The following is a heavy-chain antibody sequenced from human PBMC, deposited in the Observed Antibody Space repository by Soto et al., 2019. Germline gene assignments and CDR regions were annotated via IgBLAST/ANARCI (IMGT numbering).Heavy chain of an antibody. V-gene: IGHV3-23*01. Sequence: GGSLRLSCAASGFTFNSYAMNWVRQAPGKGLEWVSGISGRGDKTYFADSVKGRFTISRDNAKNTLYLQMNSLRAEDTAVYYCSGSYQYWGQGTLVTVSS. CDR1: GFTFNSYA. CDR3: SGSYQY. D-gene: IGHD3-10*01. CDR2: ISGRGDKT. J-gene: IGHJ4*02.